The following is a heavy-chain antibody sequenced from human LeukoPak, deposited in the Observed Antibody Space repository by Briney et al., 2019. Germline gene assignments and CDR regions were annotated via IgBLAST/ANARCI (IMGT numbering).Heavy chain of an antibody. Sequence: ASLKVSCNASGDTFSSNAISWVRHAHGPGLEWMGGIIPIFGTANYAQKFQGRVTITADESTSTAYMELSSLRSEDTAVYYCASPGYCSSTSCYVPFGYWGQGTLVTVSS. V-gene: IGHV1-69*13. D-gene: IGHD2-2*01. J-gene: IGHJ4*02. CDR3: ASPGYCSSTSCYVPFGY. CDR1: GDTFSSNA. CDR2: IIPIFGTA.